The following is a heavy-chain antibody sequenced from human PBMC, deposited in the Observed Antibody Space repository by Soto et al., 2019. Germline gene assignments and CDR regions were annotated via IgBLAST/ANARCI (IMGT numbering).Heavy chain of an antibody. V-gene: IGHV3-73*01. D-gene: IGHD2-2*02. Sequence: EVQLVESGGGLVQPGGSLKLSCAASGFIFSGSAIHWVRQASGKGLEWVGRIRSRANNFATSSAASVKGRFTFSRDASKNTTYLQTNTLKAEETAVYYCARGQGAAIGDYYYTGMDVWGQGPTVTV. J-gene: IGHJ6*02. CDR3: ARGQGAAIGDYYYTGMDV. CDR2: IRSRANNFAT. CDR1: GFIFSGSA.